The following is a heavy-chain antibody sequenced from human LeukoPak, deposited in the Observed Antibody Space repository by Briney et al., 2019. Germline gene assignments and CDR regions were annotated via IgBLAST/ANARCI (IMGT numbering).Heavy chain of an antibody. CDR2: VSSDGGTK. V-gene: IGHV3-30*03. CDR3: ARGQRLRYFDWLSPIDY. D-gene: IGHD3-9*01. CDR1: KFTFSNYG. Sequence: GGSLRLSCTASKFTFSNYGMQWVRQAPGKGLEWVAVVSSDGGTKYYADSVKGRFTISRDNSKNTMYLQMNSLRAEDTAVYYCARGQRLRYFDWLSPIDYWGQGTLVTVSS. J-gene: IGHJ4*02.